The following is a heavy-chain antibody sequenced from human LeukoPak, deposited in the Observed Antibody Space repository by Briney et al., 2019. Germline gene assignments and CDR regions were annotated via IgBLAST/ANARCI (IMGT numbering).Heavy chain of an antibody. CDR1: GFTFSSYA. CDR2: ISYDGSNK. V-gene: IGHV3-30-3*01. J-gene: IGHJ4*02. Sequence: GGSLRLSCAASGFTFSSYAMHWVRQAPGKGLEWVAVISYDGSNKYYADSVKGRFTISRDNSKNTLYLQMNSLRAEDTAVYYCARDSGHIAAAWVKLDYWGQGTLVTVSS. D-gene: IGHD6-13*01. CDR3: ARDSGHIAAAWVKLDY.